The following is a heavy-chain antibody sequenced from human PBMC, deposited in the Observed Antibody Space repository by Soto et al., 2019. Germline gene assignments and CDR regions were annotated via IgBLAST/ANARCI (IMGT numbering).Heavy chain of an antibody. CDR2: ISYDGSDK. CDR3: AKALGELSPESYDY. J-gene: IGHJ4*02. V-gene: IGHV3-30*18. CDR1: GFTFSSYA. D-gene: IGHD3-16*02. Sequence: QVQLVESGGGVVQPGRSLRFSCAASGFTFSSYAMHWVRQAPGKGLEWVAVISYDGSDKYYADSVKGRFTISRDNSKNTLNLQMNSLRADDTAVYYCAKALGELSPESYDYWGQGTLITVSS.